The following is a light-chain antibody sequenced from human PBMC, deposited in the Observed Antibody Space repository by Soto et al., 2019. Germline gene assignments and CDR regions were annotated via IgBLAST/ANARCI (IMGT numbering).Light chain of an antibody. V-gene: IGKV3-11*01. Sequence: EIVLTQSPATLSLSPGERATLSCRASQSVNTYLAWYQHKPGQAPRLLIYDASNRATGIPARFSGSGSGTDFTLTITSLEPEDFAVYYCQPRRTWPLTFGQGTRLELK. CDR3: QPRRTWPLT. CDR2: DAS. J-gene: IGKJ5*01. CDR1: QSVNTY.